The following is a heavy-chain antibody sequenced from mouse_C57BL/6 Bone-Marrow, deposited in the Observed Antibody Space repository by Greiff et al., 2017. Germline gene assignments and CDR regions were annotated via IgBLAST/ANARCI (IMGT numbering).Heavy chain of an antibody. V-gene: IGHV1-52*01. D-gene: IGHD1-1*01. CDR2: IDPSDSET. CDR1: GYTFTSYW. J-gene: IGHJ4*01. Sequence: VQLQQPGAELVRPGSSVKLSCKASGYTFTSYWMHWVKQRPIQGLEWIGNIDPSDSETHYNQKFKDKATLTVDKSSSTAYMQLSSLTSEDSAVYYCATYGRGHYYAMDYWGQGTSVTVSS. CDR3: ATYGRGHYYAMDY.